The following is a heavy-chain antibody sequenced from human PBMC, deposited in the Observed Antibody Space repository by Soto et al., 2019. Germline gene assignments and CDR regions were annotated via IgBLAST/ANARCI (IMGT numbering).Heavy chain of an antibody. CDR3: AHSLIGYYYDSSGSNWFDP. CDR2: IYWDDDK. V-gene: IGHV2-5*02. CDR1: GFSLSTSGVG. D-gene: IGHD3-22*01. Sequence: QITLKESGPTLVKPTQTLTLTCTFSGFSLSTSGVGVGWIRQPPGKALEWLALIYWDDDKRYSPSLKSRLTITKDTPXTXVXXTMTNMEPVDTATYYCAHSLIGYYYDSSGSNWFDPWGQGTLVTVSS. J-gene: IGHJ5*02.